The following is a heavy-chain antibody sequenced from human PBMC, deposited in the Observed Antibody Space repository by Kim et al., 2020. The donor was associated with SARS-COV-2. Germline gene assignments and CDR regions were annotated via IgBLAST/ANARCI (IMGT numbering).Heavy chain of an antibody. Sequence: SSICYADSVKGRFTSTRDNAKNSLYLEMNSLRAEDTAVYYCADSGGYFQHWGQGTLVTVSS. V-gene: IGHV3-21*01. CDR3: ADSGGYFQH. D-gene: IGHD1-26*01. J-gene: IGHJ1*01. CDR2: SSI.